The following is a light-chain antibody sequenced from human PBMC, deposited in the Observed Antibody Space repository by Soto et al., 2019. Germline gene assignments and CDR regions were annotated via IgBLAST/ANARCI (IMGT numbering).Light chain of an antibody. CDR2: VAS. J-gene: IGKJ2*01. Sequence: EIVMTQSTATLSVSPGDRATLSCRASQSVSSNSAWYQQKPGQAPRLLIYVASTSTTDIPAMFSGSWSGTEFTLTISSLQSEDFAVYYCQQYNNWPLDTVGQGTKLEIK. V-gene: IGKV3-15*01. CDR1: QSVSSN. CDR3: QQYNNWPLDT.